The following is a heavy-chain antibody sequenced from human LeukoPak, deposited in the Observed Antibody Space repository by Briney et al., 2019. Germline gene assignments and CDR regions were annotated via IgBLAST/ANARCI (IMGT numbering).Heavy chain of an antibody. D-gene: IGHD6-19*01. J-gene: IGHJ4*02. Sequence: SETLSLTCTVSGGSISSYYWSWIRQPPGKGLEWIGYIYYSGSTNYNPSLKSRVTISVDTSKNQFSLKLSSVTAADTAVYYCARVFYSSGWYYFDCWGQGTLVTVSS. CDR2: IYYSGST. CDR1: GGSISSYY. V-gene: IGHV4-59*08. CDR3: ARVFYSSGWYYFDC.